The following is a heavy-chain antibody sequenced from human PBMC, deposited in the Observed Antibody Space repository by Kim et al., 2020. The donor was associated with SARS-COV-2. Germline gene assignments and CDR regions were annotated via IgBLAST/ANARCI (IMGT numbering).Heavy chain of an antibody. CDR3: ARDLRFGELKGFDP. Sequence: QKFQGSVTITRETSASTDYMELSSLRSEDTAVYYCARDLRFGELKGFDPWGQGTLVTVSS. D-gene: IGHD3-10*01. J-gene: IGHJ5*02. V-gene: IGHV1-3*01.